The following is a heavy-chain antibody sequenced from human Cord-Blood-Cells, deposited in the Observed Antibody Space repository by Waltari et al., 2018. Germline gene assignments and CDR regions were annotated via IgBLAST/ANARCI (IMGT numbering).Heavy chain of an antibody. Sequence: QLQLQESGPGLVKPSETLSLTCTVSGGSISSSSYYWGWIRQPPGKGLEWIGSIYYSGGTYYNPSLKRRVTISVDTSKNQFSLKLSSVTAADTAVYYCARHVRGIAVAGKKTFDYWGQGTLVTVSS. CDR2: IYYSGGT. CDR1: GGSISSSSYY. CDR3: ARHVRGIAVAGKKTFDY. J-gene: IGHJ4*02. V-gene: IGHV4-39*01. D-gene: IGHD6-19*01.